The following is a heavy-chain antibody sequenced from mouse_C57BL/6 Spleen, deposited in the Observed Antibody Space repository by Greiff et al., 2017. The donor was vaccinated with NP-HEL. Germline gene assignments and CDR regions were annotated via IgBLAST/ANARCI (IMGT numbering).Heavy chain of an antibody. J-gene: IGHJ2*01. Sequence: DVKLVESGGDLVKPGGSLKLSCAASGFTFSSYGMSWVRQTPDKRLEWVATISSGGSYTYYPDSVKGRFTISRDNAKNTLYLQMSSLKSEDTAMYYCAREVTNYFDYWGQGTTLTVSS. CDR3: AREVTNYFDY. D-gene: IGHD2-2*01. CDR2: ISSGGSYT. CDR1: GFTFSSYG. V-gene: IGHV5-6*02.